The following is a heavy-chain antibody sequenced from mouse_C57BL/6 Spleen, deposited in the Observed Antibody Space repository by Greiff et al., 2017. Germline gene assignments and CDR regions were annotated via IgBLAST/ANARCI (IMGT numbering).Heavy chain of an antibody. CDR3: SRGATAQAAFDY. V-gene: IGHV1-72*01. CDR1: GYTFTSYW. Sequence: QVQLQQSGAELVKPGASVTLSCKASGYTFTSYWMHWVKQRPGRGLEWIGRIDPNSVGTKYNEKLKSKATLTVAKPSSPAYMQLSSLTSEDSAFYDCSRGATAQAAFDYWGQGTTLTVSS. D-gene: IGHD3-2*02. CDR2: IDPNSVGT. J-gene: IGHJ2*01.